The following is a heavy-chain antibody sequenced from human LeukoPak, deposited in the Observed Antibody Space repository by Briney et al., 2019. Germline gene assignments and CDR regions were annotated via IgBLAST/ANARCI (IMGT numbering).Heavy chain of an antibody. CDR3: ARAHSSSSTFDL. CDR2: IWYDGSKK. Sequence: GGSLRLSCTASGFTFSDYGIHWVRQAPGQGLEWVALIWYDGSKKYYADSVKGRFTISRDNTKNTLYLQLNSLRADDTAVYYCARAHSSSSTFDLWGQGTLVTVSS. J-gene: IGHJ4*02. CDR1: GFTFSDYG. V-gene: IGHV3-33*08. D-gene: IGHD6-6*01.